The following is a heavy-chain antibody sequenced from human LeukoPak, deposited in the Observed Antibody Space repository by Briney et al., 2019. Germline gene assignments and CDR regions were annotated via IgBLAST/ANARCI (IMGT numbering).Heavy chain of an antibody. V-gene: IGHV3-33*01. CDR2: IWYDGSNK. CDR1: GFTFSSYG. J-gene: IGHJ4*02. CDR3: ARDMAALATLIDY. Sequence: PGGSLRLSCAASGFTFSSYGMHWVRQAPGKGLEWVAVIWYDGSNKYYADSVKGRFTISRDNSKNTLYLQMNSLRAEDTAVYYCARDMAALATLIDYWGQGTLVTVS. D-gene: IGHD5-24*01.